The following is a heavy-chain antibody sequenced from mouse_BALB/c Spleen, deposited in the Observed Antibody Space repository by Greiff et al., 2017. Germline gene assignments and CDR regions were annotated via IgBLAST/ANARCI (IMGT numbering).Heavy chain of an antibody. D-gene: IGHD1-1*01. CDR1: GFTFSSYA. V-gene: IGHV5-9-3*01. Sequence: DVKLVESGGGLVKPGGSLKLSCAASGFTFSSYAMSWVRQTPEKRLEWVATISSGGSYTYYPDSVKGRFTISRDNAKNTLYLQMSSLRSEDTAMYYCARRDYGIDYWGQGTTLTVSS. CDR3: ARRDYGIDY. J-gene: IGHJ2*01. CDR2: ISSGGSYT.